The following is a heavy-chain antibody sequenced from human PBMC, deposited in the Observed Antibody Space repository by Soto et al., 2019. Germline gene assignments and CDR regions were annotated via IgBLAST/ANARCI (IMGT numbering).Heavy chain of an antibody. Sequence: QVHLVQSGGGVVQPGRSLRLSCAASGFSFNNFGMHWVRQAPGKGLEWVAVISYDGSNKYYADSVRGRFTISRDDSKDTLYLQMNSLRDEDTAVYYCAKDGTYCGGDCYPIFNFDSWGQGNLVTVSS. CDR2: ISYDGSNK. CDR1: GFSFNNFG. V-gene: IGHV3-30*18. CDR3: AKDGTYCGGDCYPIFNFDS. J-gene: IGHJ4*02. D-gene: IGHD2-21*02.